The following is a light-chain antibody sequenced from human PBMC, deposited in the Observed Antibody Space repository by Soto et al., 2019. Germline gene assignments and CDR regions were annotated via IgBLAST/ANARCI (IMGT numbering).Light chain of an antibody. CDR1: RGISSY. CDR3: QQLESYPST. V-gene: IGKV1D-8*03. CDR2: AAS. Sequence: VIWMTQSPSLLSASTGDRVTISRRMSRGISSYLAWYQQKPGKAPELLIYAASTLQSGVPSRFSGSGSGTDFTLTISSLQPEDVATYYCQQLESYPSTLGGGTKVDIK. J-gene: IGKJ4*01.